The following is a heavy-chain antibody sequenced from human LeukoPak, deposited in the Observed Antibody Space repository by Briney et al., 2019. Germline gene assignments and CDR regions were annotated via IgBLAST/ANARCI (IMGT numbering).Heavy chain of an antibody. CDR3: ARVYSNYEFYYYYMDV. CDR1: GFTFSSYW. CDR2: IKQDGSEK. Sequence: GGSLRLSCAASGFTFSSYWMSWVRQAPGKGLEWVANIKQDGSEKYYVDSVKGRFTISRDNAKNSLYLQMNSLRAEDTAVYYCARVYSNYEFYYYYMDVWGKGTTVTVSS. V-gene: IGHV3-7*04. D-gene: IGHD4-11*01. J-gene: IGHJ6*03.